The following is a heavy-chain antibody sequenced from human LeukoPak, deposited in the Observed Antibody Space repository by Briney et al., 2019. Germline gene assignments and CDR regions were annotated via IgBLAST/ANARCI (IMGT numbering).Heavy chain of an antibody. CDR2: IYPGDSDT. Sequence: GESLKISCKGSGYSFSTYWIGWVRQMPGKGLEWMGIIYPGDSDTRYSPSFQGQVTISADRSISTAYLQWSSLRASDTAIYYCARQAYYSDSSGLGSLEHWGQGTLVTVSS. CDR3: ARQAYYSDSSGLGSLEH. J-gene: IGHJ1*01. V-gene: IGHV5-51*01. CDR1: GYSFSTYW. D-gene: IGHD3-22*01.